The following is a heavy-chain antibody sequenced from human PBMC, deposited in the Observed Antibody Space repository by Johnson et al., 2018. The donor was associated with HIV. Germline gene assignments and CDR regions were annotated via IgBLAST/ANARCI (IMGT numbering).Heavy chain of an antibody. Sequence: VQLVESGGGLVQPGWSLRLSCAASGFTVSRDYMSWVRQAPGKGLEWVSVIYSDGSTYYADSVKGRFSISRDNSKTTLYLQMNSLRDEDTAVYYCANSLLLDAFNIWGQGTMVTVSS. J-gene: IGHJ3*02. CDR2: IYSDGST. CDR1: GFTVSRDY. V-gene: IGHV3-66*01. CDR3: ANSLLLDAFNI. D-gene: IGHD2-15*01.